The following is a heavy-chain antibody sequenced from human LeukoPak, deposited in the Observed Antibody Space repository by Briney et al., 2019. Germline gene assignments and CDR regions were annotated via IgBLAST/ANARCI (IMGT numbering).Heavy chain of an antibody. CDR1: GGSISSYY. Sequence: PSETLPLTCTVSGGSISSYYWSWIRQPPGKGLEWIGYIYYSGSTNYNPSLKSRVTISVDTSENQFSLKLSSVTAADTAVYYCAREDSGYDRYYYYYMDVWGKGTTVTVSS. CDR3: AREDSGYDRYYYYYMDV. D-gene: IGHD5-12*01. V-gene: IGHV4-59*01. J-gene: IGHJ6*03. CDR2: IYYSGST.